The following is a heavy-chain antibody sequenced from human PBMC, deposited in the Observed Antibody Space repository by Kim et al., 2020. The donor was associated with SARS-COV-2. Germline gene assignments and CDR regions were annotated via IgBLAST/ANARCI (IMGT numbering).Heavy chain of an antibody. V-gene: IGHV3-9*01. CDR2: ISWNSGSI. J-gene: IGHJ4*02. Sequence: GGSLRLSCAASGFTFGDYAMHWVRQAPGKGLEWVSGISWNSGSIGYADSVKGRFTISRDNAKNSLYLQMNSLRAEDTALYYCAKDIEETIFGVVIPPAFDYWGQGTLVTVSS. D-gene: IGHD3-3*02. CDR3: AKDIEETIFGVVIPPAFDY. CDR1: GFTFGDYA.